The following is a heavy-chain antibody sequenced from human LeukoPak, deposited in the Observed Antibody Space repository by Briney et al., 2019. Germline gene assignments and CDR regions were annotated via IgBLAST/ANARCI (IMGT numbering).Heavy chain of an antibody. CDR2: ISSSSSTI. V-gene: IGHV3-48*01. D-gene: IGHD3-22*01. J-gene: IGHJ4*02. CDR3: AKDGGTWLPRWYFDY. Sequence: RAGGSLRLSCAASGFTFSSYSMNWVRQAPGKGLEWVSYISSSSSTIYYADSVKGRFTISRDNSKNTLYLQMNSLRAEDTAVYYCAKDGGTWLPRWYFDYWGQGTLVTVSS. CDR1: GFTFSSYS.